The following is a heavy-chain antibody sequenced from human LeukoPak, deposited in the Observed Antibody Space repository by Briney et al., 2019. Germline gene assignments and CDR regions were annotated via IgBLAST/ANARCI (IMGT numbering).Heavy chain of an antibody. CDR1: GGSINSGDYY. D-gene: IGHD2-21*02. J-gene: IGHJ4*02. Sequence: PSQTLSLTCTVSGGSINSGDYYWSWIRQPPGKGLEWIGYIYYTGRTYYNPSLKSRLIISIDTSKNQFSLNLTSVTAADTAVYYCAREGGCGGDCYQDYWGQGTRVTVSS. V-gene: IGHV4-30-4*01. CDR2: IYYTGRT. CDR3: AREGGCGGDCYQDY.